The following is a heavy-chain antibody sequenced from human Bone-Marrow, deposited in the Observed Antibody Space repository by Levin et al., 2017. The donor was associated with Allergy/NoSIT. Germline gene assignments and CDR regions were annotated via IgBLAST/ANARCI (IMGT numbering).Heavy chain of an antibody. CDR1: GFTFSTYA. Sequence: GGSLRLSCEASGFTFSTYAMHWVRQAPGKGLEWVAVIWSHGSDKYYADSVKGRFTISRDDSKNTLYLHMNTLRAEDTAVYFCARGAFPQVYAMDVWCQGTTVTVSS. J-gene: IGHJ6*02. CDR2: IWSHGSDK. V-gene: IGHV3-33*01. CDR3: ARGAFPQVYAMDV.